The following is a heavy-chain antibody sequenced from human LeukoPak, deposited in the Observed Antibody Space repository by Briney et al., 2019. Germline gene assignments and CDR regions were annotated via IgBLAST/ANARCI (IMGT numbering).Heavy chain of an antibody. J-gene: IGHJ4*02. D-gene: IGHD1-26*01. Sequence: PGGSLRLSCAASGFTFSSYSMNWVRQAPGKGLEWVSYISSGSSTIYYADSVKGRFTISRDNAKNSLYLQMNSLRAEDTAVYFCARGGSYSLAIGYWGQGTLVTVSS. CDR2: ISSGSSTI. CDR1: GFTFSSYS. CDR3: ARGGSYSLAIGY. V-gene: IGHV3-48*01.